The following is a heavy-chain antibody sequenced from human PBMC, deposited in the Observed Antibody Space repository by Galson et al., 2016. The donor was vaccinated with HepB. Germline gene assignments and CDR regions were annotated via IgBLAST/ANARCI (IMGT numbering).Heavy chain of an antibody. CDR1: GFTFTNAW. CDR3: TTDLTTSAFDI. V-gene: IGHV3-15*01. D-gene: IGHD4/OR15-4a*01. J-gene: IGHJ3*02. Sequence: SLRLSCAASGFTFTNAWMSWVRQAPGKGLEWVGRIKSKSDGGTPDYAAPVKGRFTISRDDSKNTLFLEMNSLKTEDTALYSSTTDLTTSAFDIWGQGTMVTGSS. CDR2: IKSKSDGGTP.